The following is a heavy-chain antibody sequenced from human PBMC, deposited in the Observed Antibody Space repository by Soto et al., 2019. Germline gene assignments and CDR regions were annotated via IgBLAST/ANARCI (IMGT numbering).Heavy chain of an antibody. J-gene: IGHJ4*02. CDR3: ATTVVVVAATAYYFEY. D-gene: IGHD2-15*01. Sequence: ASVKVSCKVSGYTLTELSMHWVRQAPGKGLEWMGGFDPEDGETIYAQKFQGRVTMTEDTSTDTAYMELSSLRSEDTAVYYCATTVVVVAATAYYFEYWGQGTLVTVSS. V-gene: IGHV1-24*01. CDR2: FDPEDGET. CDR1: GYTLTELS.